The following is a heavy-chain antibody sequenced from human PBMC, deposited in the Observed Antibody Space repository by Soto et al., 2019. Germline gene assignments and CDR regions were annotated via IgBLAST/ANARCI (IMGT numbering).Heavy chain of an antibody. CDR3: AREAGWNDAVYYYYYGMDV. V-gene: IGHV1-46*01. CDR1: GYTFTSYY. D-gene: IGHD1-1*01. Sequence: ASVKVSCKASGYTFTSYYMHWVRQAPGQGLEWMGIINPSGGSTSYAQKFQGRVTMTRDTSTSTVYMELSSLRSEDTAVYYCAREAGWNDAVYYYYYGMDVWGQGTTVTVSS. CDR2: INPSGGST. J-gene: IGHJ6*02.